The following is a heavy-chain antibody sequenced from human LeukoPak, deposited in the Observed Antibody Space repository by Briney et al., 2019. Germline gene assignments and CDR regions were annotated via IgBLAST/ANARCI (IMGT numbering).Heavy chain of an antibody. CDR2: TNPNSGNT. J-gene: IGHJ6*02. CDR3: ARLVLPSPNSSGWYWGRVYYGMDV. D-gene: IGHD6-19*01. V-gene: IGHV1-8*01. CDR1: GYTFTSYD. Sequence: ASVKVSCKASGYTFTSYDINWVRQATGQGLEWMGWTNPNSGNTGYAQKFQGRVTMTRNTSISTAYMELSSLRSEDTAVYYCARLVLPSPNSSGWYWGRVYYGMDVWGQGTTVTVSS.